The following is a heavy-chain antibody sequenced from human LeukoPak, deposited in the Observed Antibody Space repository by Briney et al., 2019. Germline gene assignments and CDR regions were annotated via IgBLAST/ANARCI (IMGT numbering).Heavy chain of an antibody. CDR3: ARVRGYCSSTICYRYYFDY. J-gene: IGHJ4*02. Sequence: PSETLSLTCTVSGYSISGGYYWGWIRQPPGKGLEWFGTIYHSGSTYYNPSLKSRVTVSVDPSKNQFSLKLTSVTAADTAVYYCARVRGYCSSTICYRYYFDYWGQGTLVTVSS. V-gene: IGHV4-38-2*02. CDR1: GYSISGGYY. D-gene: IGHD2-2*01. CDR2: IYHSGST.